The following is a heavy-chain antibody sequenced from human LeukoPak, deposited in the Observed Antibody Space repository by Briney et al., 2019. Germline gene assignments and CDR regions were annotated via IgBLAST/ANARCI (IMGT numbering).Heavy chain of an antibody. Sequence: GGSLRLSCAASGFTFSSYAMSWVRQAPGKGLEWVSYISSSGSTIYYADSVKGRFTISRDNAKNSLYLQMNSLRAEDTAVYYCARYYYDSSGYYHAEYFQHWGQGTLVTVAS. CDR3: ARYYYDSSGYYHAEYFQH. D-gene: IGHD3-22*01. V-gene: IGHV3-48*04. CDR1: GFTFSSYA. CDR2: ISSSGSTI. J-gene: IGHJ1*01.